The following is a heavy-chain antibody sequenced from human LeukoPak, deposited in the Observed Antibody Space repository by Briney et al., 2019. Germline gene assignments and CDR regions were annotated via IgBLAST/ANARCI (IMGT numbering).Heavy chain of an antibody. D-gene: IGHD2-8*01. CDR2: INPNNGGT. CDR1: GYTLSDYY. V-gene: IGHV1-2*02. Sequence: ASVKPSCNPSGYTLSDYYIHWLRHAPGQGLEWMGWINPNNGGTNYAQRFQGRITMTGDTNISTIYMYMSGLRPDATATDFYERGRYRYATDYWGQGTLVTVSS. J-gene: IGHJ4*02. CDR3: ERGRYRYATDY.